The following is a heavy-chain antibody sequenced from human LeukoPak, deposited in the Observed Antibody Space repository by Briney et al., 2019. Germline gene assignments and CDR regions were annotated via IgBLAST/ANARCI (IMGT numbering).Heavy chain of an antibody. D-gene: IGHD3-22*01. CDR1: GYTFTGYY. CDR3: ARVTTMNYNWFDP. CDR2: INPIFGTA. V-gene: IGHV1-69*06. Sequence: ASVKVSCKASGYTFTGYYMHWVRQAPGQGLEWMGWINPIFGTANNAQKFQGRVTITADKSTSTAYMELSSLRSEDTAVYYCARVTTMNYNWFDPWGQGTLVTVSS. J-gene: IGHJ5*02.